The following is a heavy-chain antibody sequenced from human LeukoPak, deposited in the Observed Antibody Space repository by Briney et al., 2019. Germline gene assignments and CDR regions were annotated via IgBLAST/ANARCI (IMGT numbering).Heavy chain of an antibody. D-gene: IGHD6-13*01. V-gene: IGHV5-51*01. J-gene: IGHJ4*02. CDR2: IYPGDSDT. CDR1: GYRFTNYW. CDR3: ARWAATGIGLDY. Sequence: GESPKISCEASGYRFTNYWIGWVRQMPGKGLEWMGIIYPGDSDTRYSPSFQGQVTISADKSISTAYLQWSSLKASDTAVYYCARWAATGIGLDYWGQGTLVTVSS.